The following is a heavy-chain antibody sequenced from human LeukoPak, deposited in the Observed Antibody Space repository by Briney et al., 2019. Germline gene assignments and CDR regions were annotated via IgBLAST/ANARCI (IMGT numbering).Heavy chain of an antibody. CDR3: AKETSRIGGSMASFDY. Sequence: GGSLRLSCAASGFTFSSYEMSWVRQAPGKGLEWVSGISGSGGSTNYADSVKGRFTISRDNSKNTLYLQMNSLRAEDTAVYYCAKETSRIGGSMASFDYWGQGTLVTVSS. J-gene: IGHJ4*02. CDR2: ISGSGGST. D-gene: IGHD1-26*01. CDR1: GFTFSSYE. V-gene: IGHV3-23*01.